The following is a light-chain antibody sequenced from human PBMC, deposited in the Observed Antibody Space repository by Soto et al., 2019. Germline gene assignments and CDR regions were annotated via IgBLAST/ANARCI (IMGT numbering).Light chain of an antibody. CDR3: QQRSDWPWT. V-gene: IGKV3-11*01. CDR1: QSVSSY. J-gene: IGKJ1*01. CDR2: DAS. Sequence: EIVMTQSPATLSVSPGERATLSCRASQSVSSYLAWYQQKPGQAPRLLIYDASNRATGIPARFSGGGSGTDFTLTISNLEPEDFAVYYCQQRSDWPWTFGQGTKVDI.